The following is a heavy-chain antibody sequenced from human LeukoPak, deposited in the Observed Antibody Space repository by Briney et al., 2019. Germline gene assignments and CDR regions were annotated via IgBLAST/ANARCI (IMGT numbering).Heavy chain of an antibody. CDR3: ARDRPGGSSLDY. J-gene: IGHJ4*02. D-gene: IGHD6-13*01. V-gene: IGHV4-59*01. CDR2: IYYSGST. Sequence: PSETLSLTCTVSGGSISSYYWSWIRQPPGKGLEWIGCIYYSGSTDYNPSLKSRVTISVDTSKNQFSLKLSSVTAADTAVYYCARDRPGGSSLDYWGQGTLVTVSS. CDR1: GGSISSYY.